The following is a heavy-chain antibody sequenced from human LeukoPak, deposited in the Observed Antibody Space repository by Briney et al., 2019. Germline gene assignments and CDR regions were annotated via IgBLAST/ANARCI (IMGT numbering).Heavy chain of an antibody. J-gene: IGHJ4*02. CDR1: GTSISSYY. Sequence: KPSETLSLTCTVSGTSISSYYWSWIRQPPGKGLEWIGYIYYSGSTNYNPSLKSRVTISVDTSKNQFSLKLSSVTAADTAVYYCAREPESSGSFDYWGQGTLVTVSS. CDR3: AREPESSGSFDY. V-gene: IGHV4-59*01. D-gene: IGHD6-19*01. CDR2: IYYSGST.